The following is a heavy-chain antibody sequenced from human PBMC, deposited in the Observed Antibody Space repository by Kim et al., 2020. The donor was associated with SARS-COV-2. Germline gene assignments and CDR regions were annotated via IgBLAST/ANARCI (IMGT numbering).Heavy chain of an antibody. Sequence: GGSLRLSCAASGFTFSTYGMSWVRQAAGKGLEWVSGITGSGGTTSYADSVKGRFTFSRDNSKNTLYLQMNSLRAEDTAVYYCANPRGGVTDFWGQGTLVTVSS. CDR1: GFTFSTYG. J-gene: IGHJ4*02. V-gene: IGHV3-23*01. D-gene: IGHD2-21*02. CDR3: ANPRGGVTDF. CDR2: ITGSGGTT.